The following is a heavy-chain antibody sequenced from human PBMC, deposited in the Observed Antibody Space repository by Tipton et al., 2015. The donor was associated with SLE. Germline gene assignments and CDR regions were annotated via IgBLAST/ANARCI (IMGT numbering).Heavy chain of an antibody. V-gene: IGHV4-31*02. J-gene: IGHJ5*02. CDR1: GGSVSSGGYY. CDR2: IYNTVNT. CDR3: ARFGRSAAMDWFDR. D-gene: IGHD2-2*01. Sequence: LRLSCTVPGGSVSSGGYYWSWIRQHPGKGLEWIGYIYNTVNTYYNPSLTSRVTISDDTSKNQFSLTLSSVTAADTAIYYCARFGRSAAMDWFDRWCQGTLVTVSS.